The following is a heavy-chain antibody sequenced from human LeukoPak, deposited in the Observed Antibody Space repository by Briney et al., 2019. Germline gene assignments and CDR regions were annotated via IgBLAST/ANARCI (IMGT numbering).Heavy chain of an antibody. CDR2: ISAYNGNT. Sequence: ASVKVSCKASGYTFTSYGISWVRQAPGQGLEWMGWISAYNGNTNYAQKLQGRVTMTTDTSTSTAYMELRSLRSDDTAVYYCARGEHYYDSSGLFDYWGQRTLVTVSS. J-gene: IGHJ4*02. CDR3: ARGEHYYDSSGLFDY. CDR1: GYTFTSYG. D-gene: IGHD3-22*01. V-gene: IGHV1-18*01.